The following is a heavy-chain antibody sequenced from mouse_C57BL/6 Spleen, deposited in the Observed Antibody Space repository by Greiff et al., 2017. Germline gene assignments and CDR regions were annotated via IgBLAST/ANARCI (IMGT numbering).Heavy chain of an antibody. CDR1: GYTFTSYW. V-gene: IGHV1-52*01. CDR2: IDPSDSET. D-gene: IGHD2-3*01. Sequence: QVQLQQPGAELVRPGSSVKLSCKASGYTFTSYWMHWVKQRPIQGLEWIGNIDPSDSETHYNQKFKDKATLTVDKSSSTAYMQLSSLTSEDSAVYYCAREDGGLTIDYWGQGTTLTVSS. CDR3: AREDGGLTIDY. J-gene: IGHJ2*01.